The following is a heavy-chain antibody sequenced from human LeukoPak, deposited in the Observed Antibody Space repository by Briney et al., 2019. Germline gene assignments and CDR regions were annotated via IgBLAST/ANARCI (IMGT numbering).Heavy chain of an antibody. V-gene: IGHV4-31*03. J-gene: IGHJ4*02. D-gene: IGHD5-24*01. CDR3: ARNRDGYNSFDY. Sequence: SETLSLTFTVSGGSINNGGYYWSWIRQHPGKGLEWIGYIYYSGSSYYNPSLRSRVTISVDTSKNHFSLKLSSVTAADTAVYYCARNRDGYNSFDYWGQGTLVTVSS. CDR2: IYYSGSS. CDR1: GGSINNGGYY.